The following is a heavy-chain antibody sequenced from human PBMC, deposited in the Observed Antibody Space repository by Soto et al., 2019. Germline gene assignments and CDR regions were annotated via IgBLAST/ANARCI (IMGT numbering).Heavy chain of an antibody. CDR3: AREDYDFDI. J-gene: IGHJ3*02. Sequence: QVQLVESGGAVVQPGRSLRLSCAASRFTFSNYAMHWVRQAPGKGLEWVAFISYDGSTKFYADSVKGRFTVSRDNSKNTLHLQMNSLSPEDTAVYYCAREDYDFDIWGQGAMVTVSS. CDR2: ISYDGSTK. V-gene: IGHV3-30-3*01. CDR1: RFTFSNYA.